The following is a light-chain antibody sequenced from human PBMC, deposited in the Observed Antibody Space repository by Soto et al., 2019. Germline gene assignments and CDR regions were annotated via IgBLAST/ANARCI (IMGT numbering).Light chain of an antibody. V-gene: IGKV3-15*01. Sequence: EIVLTQSPVTLSLSPGERATLSCRASQSVRTYLAWYQVKPGQAPRLLIYGASTRATGIPARFSGSGSGTDFTLTITSLQSEDFAVYYCQQRTNWSSVTFGGGTKVDIK. J-gene: IGKJ4*01. CDR1: QSVRTY. CDR3: QQRTNWSSVT. CDR2: GAS.